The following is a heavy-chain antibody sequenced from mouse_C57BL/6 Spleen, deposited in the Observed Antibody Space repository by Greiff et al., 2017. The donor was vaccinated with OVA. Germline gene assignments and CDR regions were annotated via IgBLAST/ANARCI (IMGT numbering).Heavy chain of an antibody. CDR3: ARKDYDYPFAY. V-gene: IGHV5-17*01. Sequence: EVKLVESGGGLVKPGGSLKLSCAASGFTFSDYGMHWVRQAPEKGLEWVAYISSGSSTIYYADTVKGRFTISRDNAKNTLFLQMTSLMSEDTAMYYCARKDYDYPFAYWGQGTLVTVSA. J-gene: IGHJ3*01. D-gene: IGHD2-4*01. CDR1: GFTFSDYG. CDR2: ISSGSSTI.